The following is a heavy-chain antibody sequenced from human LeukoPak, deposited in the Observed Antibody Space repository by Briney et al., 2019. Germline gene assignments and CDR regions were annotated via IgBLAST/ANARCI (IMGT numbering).Heavy chain of an antibody. CDR1: GYSISSGYY. J-gene: IGHJ5*02. CDR3: ARHTLVRGVLYNWFDP. V-gene: IGHV4-38-2*02. CDR2: IYHSGST. Sequence: SETLSLTCTVSGYSISSGYYWAWIRQPRGKGLEWIRSIYHSGSTYYNPSLKSRVTISVDTSKNQFSLKLSSVTAADTAVYYCARHTLVRGVLYNWFDPWGQGTLVTVSS. D-gene: IGHD3-10*01.